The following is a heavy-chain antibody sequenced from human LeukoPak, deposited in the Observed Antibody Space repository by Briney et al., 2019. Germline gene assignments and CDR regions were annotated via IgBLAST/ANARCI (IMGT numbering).Heavy chain of an antibody. D-gene: IGHD3-10*01. CDR3: AREDYYGLGSTYYYYYMDV. V-gene: IGHV1-2*02. Sequence: GASVNVSCKASGYTFTGYYMHWVRQAPGQGLEWMGWINPNSGGTNYAQKFQGRVTMTRDTSISTAYMELSRLRSDDTAVYYCAREDYYGLGSTYYYYYMDVWGKGTTVTISS. J-gene: IGHJ6*03. CDR1: GYTFTGYY. CDR2: INPNSGGT.